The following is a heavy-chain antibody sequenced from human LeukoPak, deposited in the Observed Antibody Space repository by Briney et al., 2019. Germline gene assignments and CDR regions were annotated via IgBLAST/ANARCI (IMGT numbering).Heavy chain of an antibody. CDR2: IIPIFGAA. V-gene: IGHV1-69*06. CDR1: GGTFSSYA. Sequence: GASVKVSCKASGGTFSSYAISWVRQAPGQGLEWMGGIIPIFGAANYAQKFQGRVTITADKSTSTAYMELSSLRSEDTAVYYCARAGGSITMVRGTDYFDYWGQGTLVTVSS. J-gene: IGHJ4*02. D-gene: IGHD3-10*01. CDR3: ARAGGSITMVRGTDYFDY.